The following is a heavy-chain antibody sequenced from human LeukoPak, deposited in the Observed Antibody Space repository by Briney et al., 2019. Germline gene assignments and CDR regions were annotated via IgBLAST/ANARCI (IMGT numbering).Heavy chain of an antibody. CDR2: IIPIFGIA. V-gene: IGHV1-69*04. D-gene: IGHD6-19*01. J-gene: IGHJ4*02. Sequence: SVKVSCNASGGTFSSYAISWVRQAPGQGLEWMGRIIPIFGIANYAQKFQGRVTITADKSTSTAYMELSSLRSEDTAVYYCARRKQWLDPYFDYWGQGTLVTVSS. CDR1: GGTFSSYA. CDR3: ARRKQWLDPYFDY.